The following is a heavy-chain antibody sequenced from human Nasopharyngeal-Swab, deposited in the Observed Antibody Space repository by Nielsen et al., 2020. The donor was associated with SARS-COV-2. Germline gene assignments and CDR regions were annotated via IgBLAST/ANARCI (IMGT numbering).Heavy chain of an antibody. D-gene: IGHD3-3*01. CDR1: GFNFSNAW. CDR2: IKSKTDGGTT. CDR3: TTSEGGYYDFWSGYYKYYYYYGMDV. J-gene: IGHJ6*02. Sequence: GASMKFSCAASGFNFSNAWMSWVRQAPGKGLEWVGRIKSKTDGGTTDYAAPVKGRFTISRDDSKNTPYLQMNSLKTEDTAVYYCTTSEGGYYDFWSGYYKYYYYYGMDVGGQGTTVTVAS. V-gene: IGHV3-15*01.